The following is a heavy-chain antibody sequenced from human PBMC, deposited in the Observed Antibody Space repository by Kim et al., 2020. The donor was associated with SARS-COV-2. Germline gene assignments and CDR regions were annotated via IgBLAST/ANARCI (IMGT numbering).Heavy chain of an antibody. CDR2: IYPGDSDT. Sequence: GESLKISCKGSGYSFTSYWIGWVRQMPGKGLEWMGIIYPGDSDTRYSPSFQGQVTISADKSISTAYLQWSSLKASDTAMYYCARHLDRLERGPYYYYYGMDVWGQGTTVTVSS. CDR1: GYSFTSYW. CDR3: ARHLDRLERGPYYYYYGMDV. V-gene: IGHV5-51*01. D-gene: IGHD3-10*01. J-gene: IGHJ6*02.